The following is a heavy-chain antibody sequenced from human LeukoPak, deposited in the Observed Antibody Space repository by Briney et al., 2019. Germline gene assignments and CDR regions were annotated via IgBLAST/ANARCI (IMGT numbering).Heavy chain of an antibody. V-gene: IGHV3-15*05. J-gene: IGHJ4*02. CDR2: IKSKTDGGTT. Sequence: PGGSLRLSCAASGFRLNNAWMNWVRQAPGKGLEWVGRIKSKTDGGTTDYAAPVKGRFTISRDDSKKTLYMQMNSLKTEDTAVYYCARGGYYGDFDYWGQGTLVTVSS. D-gene: IGHD3-3*01. CDR1: GFRLNNAW. CDR3: ARGGYYGDFDY.